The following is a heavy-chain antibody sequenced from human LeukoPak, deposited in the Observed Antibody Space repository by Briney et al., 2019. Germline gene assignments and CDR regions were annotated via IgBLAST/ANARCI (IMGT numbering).Heavy chain of an antibody. CDR1: GFTFSSYS. Sequence: GGSLRLSCAASGFTFSSYSMNWVRQAPGKGLEWVSYISSSSSTIYYADSVKGRFTISRDNSKNTLYLQMNSLRAEDTAVYYCAKAHALSYEGFDYWGQGTLVTVSS. V-gene: IGHV3-48*01. D-gene: IGHD3-16*01. CDR2: ISSSSSTI. CDR3: AKAHALSYEGFDY. J-gene: IGHJ4*02.